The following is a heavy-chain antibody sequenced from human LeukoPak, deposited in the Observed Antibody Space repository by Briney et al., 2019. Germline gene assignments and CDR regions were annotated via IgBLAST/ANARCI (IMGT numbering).Heavy chain of an antibody. J-gene: IGHJ6*02. D-gene: IGHD3-3*01. V-gene: IGHV3-30-3*01. CDR2: ISYDGGNK. CDR1: GFTFSSYA. CDR3: ARDPFWSGYYTPNLYYYYGMDV. Sequence: GGSLRLSCAASGFTFSSYAMHWVRQAPGKGLEWVAVISYDGGNKYYADSVKGRFTISRDNSKNTLYLQMNSLRAEDTAVYHCARDPFWSGYYTPNLYYYYGMDVWGQGTTVTVSS.